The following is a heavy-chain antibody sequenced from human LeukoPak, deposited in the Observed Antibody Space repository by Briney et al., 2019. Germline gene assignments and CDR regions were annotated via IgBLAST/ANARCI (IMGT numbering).Heavy chain of an antibody. CDR1: GYSISSGYY. J-gene: IGHJ4*02. CDR2: LYHSGST. V-gene: IGHV4-38-2*02. CDR3: ARGRYSQGPFEY. Sequence: SETLSLSCTVSGYSISSGYYWGWIRQPPGKGLEWIGSLYHSGSTYYNPSLKSRLTISVDTSKNQFSLKVSSVTAADTAAYYCARGRYSQGPFEYWGQGTLVTVSS. D-gene: IGHD5-18*01.